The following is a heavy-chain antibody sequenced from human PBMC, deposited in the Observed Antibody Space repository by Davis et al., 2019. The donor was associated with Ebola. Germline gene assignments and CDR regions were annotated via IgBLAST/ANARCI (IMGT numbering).Heavy chain of an antibody. CDR2: ISGSGAST. CDR3: AKGNYDSSGYWGYWFDP. V-gene: IGHV3-23*01. J-gene: IGHJ5*02. CDR1: QFTFSTSA. Sequence: GGSLRLSCAASQFTFSTSAMNWVRQAPGKGPEWVASISGSGASTYYADSVKGRFTISRDNSEDTLFLQMNSLRVEDTAMYYCAKGNYDSSGYWGYWFDPWGQGTLVTVSS. D-gene: IGHD3-22*01.